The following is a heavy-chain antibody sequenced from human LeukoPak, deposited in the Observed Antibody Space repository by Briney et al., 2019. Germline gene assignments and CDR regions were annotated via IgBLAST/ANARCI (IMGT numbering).Heavy chain of an antibody. V-gene: IGHV1-8*02. CDR1: GYTFSSHD. CDR2: MNPNSGNT. D-gene: IGHD3-22*01. CDR3: ARGQKSSGYWFDP. J-gene: IGHJ5*02. Sequence: ASVKVSCKASGYTFSSHDINWVRQVPGQGLEWMGWMNPNSGNTGYAQKFRGRVTMTKSTSITTAYMELSSLRSEDTAVYYCARGQKSSGYWFDPWGQGTLVTVSS.